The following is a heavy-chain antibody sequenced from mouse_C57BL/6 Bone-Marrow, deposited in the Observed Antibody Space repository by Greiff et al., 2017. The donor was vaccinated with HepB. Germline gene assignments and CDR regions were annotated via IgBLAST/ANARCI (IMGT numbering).Heavy chain of an antibody. CDR2: IDPENGDT. D-gene: IGHD3-2*02. CDR1: GFNIKDDY. Sequence: VQLKESGAELVRPGASVKLSCTASGFNIKDDYMHWVKQRPEQGLEWIGWIDPENGDTEYASKFQGKATITADTSSNTAYLQLSSLTSEDTAVYYCTSYSSGFDYWGQGTTLTVSS. CDR3: TSYSSGFDY. V-gene: IGHV14-4*01. J-gene: IGHJ2*01.